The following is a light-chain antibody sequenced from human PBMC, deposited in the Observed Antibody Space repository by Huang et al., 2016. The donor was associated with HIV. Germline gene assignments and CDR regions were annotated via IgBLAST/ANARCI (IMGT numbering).Light chain of an antibody. CDR3: MQALQTPGWT. J-gene: IGKJ1*01. CDR1: QSLLHSNGYNY. Sequence: DIVMTQSPLSLPVTPGEPASISCRSSQSLLHSNGYNYLGGYLQKPGQSPQLLIYLGSNRASGVPDRFSGSGSGTDFTLRISRVEAEDVGVYYCMQALQTPGWTFGQGTKVEIK. V-gene: IGKV2-28*01. CDR2: LGS.